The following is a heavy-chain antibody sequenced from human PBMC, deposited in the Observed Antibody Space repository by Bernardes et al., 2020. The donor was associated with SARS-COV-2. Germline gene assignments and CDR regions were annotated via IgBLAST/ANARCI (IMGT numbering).Heavy chain of an antibody. J-gene: IGHJ4*02. CDR2: ISYEERTE. V-gene: IGHV3-30*19. CDR3: ARETQDSTSSYFDY. Sequence: GWSLRLSCAASGFTFSNFAMHWVRQAPGKGLEWVAIISYEERTEYNADSVKGRFTISRDNSKNTIFLQMSNLRADDTAVYYCARETQDSTSSYFDYWGQGTLVTVSS. CDR1: GFTFSNFA. D-gene: IGHD6-6*01.